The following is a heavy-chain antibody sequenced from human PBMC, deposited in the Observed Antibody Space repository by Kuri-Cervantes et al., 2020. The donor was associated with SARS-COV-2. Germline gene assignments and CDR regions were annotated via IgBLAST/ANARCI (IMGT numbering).Heavy chain of an antibody. D-gene: IGHD1-26*01. CDR2: IYYSGST. Sequence: GSLRLSCTVSGGSISSSSYYWGWIRQPPGKGLEWIGSIYYSGSTYYNPSLKSRVTISVDTSKNQFSLKLSSVTAADTAVYYCATWELLGGYWGQGTLVTVSS. V-gene: IGHV4-39*07. CDR3: ATWELLGGY. J-gene: IGHJ4*02. CDR1: GGSISSSSYY.